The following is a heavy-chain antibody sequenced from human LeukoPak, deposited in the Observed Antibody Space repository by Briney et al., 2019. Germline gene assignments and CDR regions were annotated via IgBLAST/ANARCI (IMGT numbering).Heavy chain of an antibody. Sequence: RGSLRLSCAASGFTFSSYGMHWVRQAPGKGLEWVAVISYDGSNKYYADSVKGRFTISRDNSKNTLYLQMNSLRAEDTAAYYCARGGSMYYYYGMDVWGQGTTVTVSS. CDR3: ARGGSMYYYYGMDV. V-gene: IGHV3-30*03. CDR1: GFTFSSYG. CDR2: ISYDGSNK. J-gene: IGHJ6*02. D-gene: IGHD3-10*01.